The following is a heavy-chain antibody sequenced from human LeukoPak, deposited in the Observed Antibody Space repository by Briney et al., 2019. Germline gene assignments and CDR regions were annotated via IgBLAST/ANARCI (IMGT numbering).Heavy chain of an antibody. CDR2: IYSSGST. CDR3: ARDGDTSGWSFDY. Sequence: SETLSLTRTVSGGSISSYYWSWIRQPAGKGLEWIGRIYSSGSTTYNPSLMSRVTMSVDTSKNQFSLKVRSVTAADTAVYYCARDGDTSGWSFDYWGQGTLVTVSS. V-gene: IGHV4-4*07. CDR1: GGSISSYY. J-gene: IGHJ4*02. D-gene: IGHD6-19*01.